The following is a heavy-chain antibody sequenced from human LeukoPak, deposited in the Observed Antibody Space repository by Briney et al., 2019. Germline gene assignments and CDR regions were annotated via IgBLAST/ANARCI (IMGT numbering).Heavy chain of an antibody. V-gene: IGHV3-15*01. CDR1: GFTFSRYW. CDR2: IKSKTDGGTA. D-gene: IGHD1-26*01. CDR3: TRIIKSGSFDY. Sequence: GGSLRLSCAASGFTFSRYWMHWVRQAPGKGLEWVGRIKSKTDGGTADYAAPVKGRFTISRDDSKNTLYLQMNSLKTEDTAVYYCTRIIKSGSFDYWGQGTLVTVSS. J-gene: IGHJ4*02.